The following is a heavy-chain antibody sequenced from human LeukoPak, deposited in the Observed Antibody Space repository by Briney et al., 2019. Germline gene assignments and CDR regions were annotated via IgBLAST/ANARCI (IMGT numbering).Heavy chain of an antibody. D-gene: IGHD1-26*01. J-gene: IGHJ3*01. Sequence: GGSLRLSCAASGFTFSSYSMNWVRQAPGKGLEWVSSISSGSSYIYYADSVKGRFTISRDNSKKTLYLQMNSLRVEDTAVYFCAKVQGDIDPFDFWGQGTMVTV. CDR1: GFTFSSYS. CDR3: AKVQGDIDPFDF. V-gene: IGHV3-21*04. CDR2: ISSGSSYI.